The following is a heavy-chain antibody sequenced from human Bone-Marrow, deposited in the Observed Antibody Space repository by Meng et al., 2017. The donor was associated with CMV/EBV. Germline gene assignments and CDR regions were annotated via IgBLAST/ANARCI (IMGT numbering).Heavy chain of an antibody. J-gene: IGHJ3*02. CDR3: ARGVPSGSYAFDI. CDR2: IIPILGIA. V-gene: IGHV1-69*10. Sequence: SVKVSCKASGYTFTGYYIHWVRQATGQGLEWMGGIIPILGIANYAQKFQGRVTITADKSTSTAYMELSSLRSEDTAVYYCARGVPSGSYAFDIWGQGTMVTVSS. D-gene: IGHD1-26*01. CDR1: GYTFTGYY.